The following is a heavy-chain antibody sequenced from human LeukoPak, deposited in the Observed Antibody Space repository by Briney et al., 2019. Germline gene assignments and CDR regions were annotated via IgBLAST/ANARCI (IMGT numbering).Heavy chain of an antibody. J-gene: IGHJ4*02. V-gene: IGHV4-39*07. Sequence: PSETLSLTCTVSGDSISSSSYYWGWIRQPPGKGLEWIGSIYYSGSTYYNPSLKSRVTISVDTSKNQFSLKLSSVTAADTAVYYCARREKVVAARGLFDYWGQGTLVTVSS. CDR3: ARREKVVAARGLFDY. CDR1: GDSISSSSYY. D-gene: IGHD2-15*01. CDR2: IYYSGST.